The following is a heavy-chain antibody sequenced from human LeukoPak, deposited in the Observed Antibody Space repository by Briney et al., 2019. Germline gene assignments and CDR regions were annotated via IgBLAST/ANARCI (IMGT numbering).Heavy chain of an antibody. D-gene: IGHD5-12*01. CDR2: IYYSGST. CDR1: GGSISSYY. CDR3: AKDQGRYSGYLFYFDY. Sequence: PSETLSLTCTVSGGSISSYYWSWIRQPPGKGLEWIGYIYYSGSTNYNPSLKSRVTISVDTSKNQFSLKLSSVTAADTAVYYCAKDQGRYSGYLFYFDYWGQGTLVTVSS. J-gene: IGHJ4*02. V-gene: IGHV4-59*01.